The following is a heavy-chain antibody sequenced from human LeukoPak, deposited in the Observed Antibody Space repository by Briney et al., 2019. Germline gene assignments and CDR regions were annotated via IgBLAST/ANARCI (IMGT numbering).Heavy chain of an antibody. V-gene: IGHV1-18*01. Sequence: ASVKVSCKASGYSFTSYGISWVRQAPGQGLEWVGWISGYNGNSNYAQKLQGRVTMTTDTSTSTAYMELRSLKSDDTAVYYCATSGYFDSPLWESYYMDVWGKGTTVTVSS. J-gene: IGHJ6*03. CDR1: GYSFTSYG. CDR2: ISGYNGNS. D-gene: IGHD3-9*01. CDR3: ATSGYFDSPLWESYYMDV.